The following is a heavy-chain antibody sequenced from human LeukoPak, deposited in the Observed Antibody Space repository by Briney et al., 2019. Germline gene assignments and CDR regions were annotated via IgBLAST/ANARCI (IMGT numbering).Heavy chain of an antibody. Sequence: PSETLSLTCAVSGYSISSGYYWGWIRQPPGKGLEWIGSIYHSGSTYYNPSLKSRVTISVDTSKNQFFLKLSSVTAADTAVYYCAREWELPLGWFDPWGQGTLVTVSS. V-gene: IGHV4-38-2*01. CDR3: AREWELPLGWFDP. CDR2: IYHSGST. CDR1: GYSISSGYY. J-gene: IGHJ5*02. D-gene: IGHD1-26*01.